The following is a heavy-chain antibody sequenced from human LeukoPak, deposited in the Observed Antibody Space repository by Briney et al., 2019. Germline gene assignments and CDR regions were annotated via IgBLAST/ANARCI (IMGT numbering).Heavy chain of an antibody. CDR3: ARARPGAYCGTTSCFSDY. CDR1: GYIFTSYG. V-gene: IGHV1-18*01. CDR2: ISAYNGNT. D-gene: IGHD2-2*01. J-gene: IGHJ4*02. Sequence: GASVKVSCKASGYIFTSYGISWVRQGPGQGLEWVGWISAYNGNTKFAPNLQDRVTMTTDTSTATAYMELRSLRLNDTAVYSCARARPGAYCGTTSCFSDYWGQGTLVTVSS.